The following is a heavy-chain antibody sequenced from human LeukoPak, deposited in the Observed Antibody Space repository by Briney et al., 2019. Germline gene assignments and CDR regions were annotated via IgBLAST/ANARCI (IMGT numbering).Heavy chain of an antibody. CDR2: ISAYNGNT. D-gene: IGHD2-2*02. CDR3: ARALLPVPAAIPYYFDY. V-gene: IGHV1-18*01. Sequence: ASVKVSCKASGYTFTSYGISWVRQAPGQGLEWMGWISAYNGNTNYAQKLQGRVTMTTDTSTSTAYMELRSLRSDDTAVYYCARALLPVPAAIPYYFDYWGQGTLVTVSS. J-gene: IGHJ4*02. CDR1: GYTFTSYG.